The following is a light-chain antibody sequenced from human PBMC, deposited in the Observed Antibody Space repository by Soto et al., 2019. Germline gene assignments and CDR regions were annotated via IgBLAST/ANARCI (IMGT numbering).Light chain of an antibody. CDR2: VVS. CDR1: NSDVGGYNY. CDR3: SSYRSGGTFV. V-gene: IGLV2-14*01. J-gene: IGLJ1*01. Sequence: QSVLTQPASVSGSPGQSIANSRTGPNSDVGGYNYVSWHQQHPGKAPKVLISVVSNRPSGVSNRFSGSKSGNTASLTISGLQAEDEADYYCSSYRSGGTFVFGSGTKVTVL.